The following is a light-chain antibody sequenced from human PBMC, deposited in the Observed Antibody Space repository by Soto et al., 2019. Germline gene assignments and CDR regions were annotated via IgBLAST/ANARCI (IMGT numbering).Light chain of an antibody. J-gene: IGKJ1*01. CDR2: KAS. CDR3: QQYNNYWT. V-gene: IGKV1-5*03. CDR1: QSISYW. Sequence: DIQMTQSPSTLSASVGDRVTITCRASQSISYWLAWYQQKPGKAPNLLIYKASSLESGVPSRFSGSGSGTEFTLTISSLQPDDYATYYCQQYNNYWTFGQGTKVEIQ.